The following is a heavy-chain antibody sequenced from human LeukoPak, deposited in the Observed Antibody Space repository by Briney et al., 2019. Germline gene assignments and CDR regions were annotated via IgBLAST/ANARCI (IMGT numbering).Heavy chain of an antibody. V-gene: IGHV3-21*01. CDR1: GFTFSSYS. CDR3: ARGHYDVLTDSLNQSAY. CDR2: ISSSSSYI. J-gene: IGHJ4*02. D-gene: IGHD3-9*01. Sequence: PGGSLRLSCAASGFTFSSYSMNWVRQAPGKGLEWVSSISSSSSYIYYADSVRGRFTISRDNAKTSLYLQMNSLRAEDTAVYYCARGHYDVLTDSLNQSAYWGQGTLVTVSS.